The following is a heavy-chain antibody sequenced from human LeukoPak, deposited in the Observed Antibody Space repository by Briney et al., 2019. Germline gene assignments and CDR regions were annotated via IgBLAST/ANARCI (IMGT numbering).Heavy chain of an antibody. Sequence: GGSLRLSCAASGFTFNIYVLAWVRQAPGKGLEWVSSISGSGDTTYYAESVKGRFTISRDNLKNTVYLKMTNLRAEDTALYYCTKARVLSSFDVWGQGTLVTVSS. D-gene: IGHD3-16*02. J-gene: IGHJ4*02. CDR2: ISGSGDTT. CDR1: GFTFNIYV. CDR3: TKARVLSSFDV. V-gene: IGHV3-23*01.